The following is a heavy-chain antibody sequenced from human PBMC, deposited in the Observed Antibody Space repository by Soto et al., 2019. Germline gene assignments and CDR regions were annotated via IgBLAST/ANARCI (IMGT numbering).Heavy chain of an antibody. Sequence: ESGGGVVQPGRSLRLSCAASGFTFSSYGMHWVRQAPGKGLEWVAVIWYDGSNKYYADSVKGRFTISRDNSKNTLYLQMNSLRAEDTAVYYCAREWLFGRDAFDIWGQGTMVTVSS. D-gene: IGHD3-22*01. V-gene: IGHV3-33*01. CDR2: IWYDGSNK. CDR1: GFTFSSYG. J-gene: IGHJ3*02. CDR3: AREWLFGRDAFDI.